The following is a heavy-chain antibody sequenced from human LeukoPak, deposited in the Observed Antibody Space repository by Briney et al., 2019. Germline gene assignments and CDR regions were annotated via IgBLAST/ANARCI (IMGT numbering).Heavy chain of an antibody. CDR1: GYTFTGYY. Sequence: GASVKVSCKASGYTFTGYYMHWVRQAPGQGLEWMGWINPNSGGTNYAQKFQGRVTMTRDTSISTAYMELSRLRSDDTAVYYCARVLTNDFWSGYLVWGQGTLVTVSS. CDR3: ARVLTNDFWSGYLV. J-gene: IGHJ4*02. D-gene: IGHD3-3*01. CDR2: INPNSGGT. V-gene: IGHV1-2*02.